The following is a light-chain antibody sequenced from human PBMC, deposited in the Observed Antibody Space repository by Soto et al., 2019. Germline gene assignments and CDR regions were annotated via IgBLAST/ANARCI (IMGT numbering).Light chain of an antibody. Sequence: DIQMTQSPSTLSASVGDRVTITCRPSQSIARWLAWDQQKPGTAPKLLIYDASTLVSGVPSRFSGSESGTEFNLTISSLQPEDVATYYCQQYNAYSTFGHGTRVEIK. CDR2: DAS. V-gene: IGKV1-5*01. CDR3: QQYNAYST. J-gene: IGKJ1*01. CDR1: QSIARW.